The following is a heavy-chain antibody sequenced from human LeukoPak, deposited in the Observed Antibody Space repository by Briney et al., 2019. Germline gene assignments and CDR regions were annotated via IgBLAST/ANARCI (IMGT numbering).Heavy chain of an antibody. CDR3: ARDFDWLPHDY. Sequence: ASVKVSCKASGYTFTSYAMHWVRQAPGQRLEWMGWINAGDGNTNYAQKLQGRVTMTTDTSTSTAYMELRSLRSDDTAVYYCARDFDWLPHDYWGQGTLVTVSS. J-gene: IGHJ4*02. CDR2: INAGDGNT. CDR1: GYTFTSYA. D-gene: IGHD3-9*01. V-gene: IGHV1-3*01.